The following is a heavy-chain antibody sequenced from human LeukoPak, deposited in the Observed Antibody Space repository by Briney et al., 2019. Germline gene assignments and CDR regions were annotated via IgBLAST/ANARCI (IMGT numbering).Heavy chain of an antibody. CDR3: ARDWEDIVVVPFDP. J-gene: IGHJ5*02. Sequence: GGSLRLSCAASGCTFSSYSMNWVRQAPGKGLEWVSSISSSSSYIYYADSVKGRFTISRDNAKNSLYLQMNSLRAEDTAVYYCARDWEDIVVVPFDPWGQGTLVTVSS. V-gene: IGHV3-21*01. CDR2: ISSSSSYI. D-gene: IGHD2-2*01. CDR1: GCTFSSYS.